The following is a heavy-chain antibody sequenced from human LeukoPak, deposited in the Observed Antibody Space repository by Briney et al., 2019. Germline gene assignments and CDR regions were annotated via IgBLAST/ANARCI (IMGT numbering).Heavy chain of an antibody. D-gene: IGHD3-22*01. V-gene: IGHV3-23*01. CDR3: ARRDCDSIKCRGSNWFDP. J-gene: IGHJ5*02. CDR2: ISGSGGST. Sequence: GGSLRLSCAASGFTFSSYAMSWVRQAPGKGLEWVSAISGSGGSTYYADSVKGRFTISRDNAKNSPYLQMNSLRAEDTAVYYCARRDCDSIKCRGSNWFDPWGQGTLVSVSS. CDR1: GFTFSSYA.